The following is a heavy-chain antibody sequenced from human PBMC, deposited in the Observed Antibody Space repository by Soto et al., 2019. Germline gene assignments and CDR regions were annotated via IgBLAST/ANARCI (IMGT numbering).Heavy chain of an antibody. CDR1: GYICTSYL. CDR2: IYTVDSET. D-gene: IGHD6-19*01. V-gene: IGHV5-51*07. Sequence: GESLNISSKSSGYICTSYLIGWVHQTPRKGLEWMGIIYTVDSETRYRPSFQSQVTISAEKSISADYLQWSSLKASDAAMYYCASPPGGVQWLVRGGDAFDIWGQGTMVTVSS. CDR3: ASPPGGVQWLVRGGDAFDI. J-gene: IGHJ3*02.